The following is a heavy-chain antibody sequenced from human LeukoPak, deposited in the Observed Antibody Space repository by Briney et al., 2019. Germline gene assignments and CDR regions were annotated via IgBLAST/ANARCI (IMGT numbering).Heavy chain of an antibody. J-gene: IGHJ6*03. D-gene: IGHD5-18*01. V-gene: IGHV4-61*01. CDR1: GGSISSGSYY. CDR3: ARTTEGGYTYGYFYYYNMDV. CDR2: IYYSGGT. Sequence: SETLSLTRTVSGGSISSGSYYWSWIRQPPGKGLEWIEYIYYSGGTNYNPSLKSRFTISVETSKNQFSLKLTSVIAADTAVYYCARTTEGGYTYGYFYYYNMDVWGKGTTVTISS.